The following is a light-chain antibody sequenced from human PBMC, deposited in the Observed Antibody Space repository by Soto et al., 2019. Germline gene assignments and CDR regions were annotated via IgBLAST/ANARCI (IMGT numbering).Light chain of an antibody. CDR2: DNG. Sequence: QSVLTQPPSVSGAPGQRITISCTGTSSTIGAGYDVHWYQQLPGTAPKLLIYDNGNRPSGVPDRFSASKSGTSASLAITGLQPDDEADYYCQSYDSSLNGHVVFGGGTKLTVL. CDR3: QSYDSSLNGHVV. J-gene: IGLJ2*01. CDR1: SSTIGAGYD. V-gene: IGLV1-40*01.